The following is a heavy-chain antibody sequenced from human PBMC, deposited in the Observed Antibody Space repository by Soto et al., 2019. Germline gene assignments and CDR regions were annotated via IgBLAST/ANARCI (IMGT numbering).Heavy chain of an antibody. D-gene: IGHD1-1*01. V-gene: IGHV4-59*01. J-gene: IGHJ1*01. Sequence: PSETLSLTCTVSGGSISSYYWSWIRQPPGKGLEWIGYFYYSGSTNYNPSLKSRVTISVDTSKNQFSLKLSSVTAADTAVYYCAAKPYKWHIRLAYCGPGIMVTVSS. CDR3: AAKPYKWHIRLAY. CDR2: FYYSGST. CDR1: GGSISSYY.